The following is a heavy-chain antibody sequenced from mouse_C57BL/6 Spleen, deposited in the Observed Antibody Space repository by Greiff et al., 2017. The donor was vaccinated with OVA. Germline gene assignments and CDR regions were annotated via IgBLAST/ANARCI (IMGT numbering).Heavy chain of an antibody. D-gene: IGHD2-4*01. Sequence: QVQLQQPGAELVKPGASVKLSCKASGYTFTSYWMQWVKQRPGQGLEWIGEIDPSDSYTNYNQKFKGKATLIVDTSSSTAYMQLSSLTSEDSAVYYCARIYYDYGWFAYWGQGTLVTVSA. CDR1: GYTFTSYW. V-gene: IGHV1-50*01. CDR2: IDPSDSYT. CDR3: ARIYYDYGWFAY. J-gene: IGHJ3*01.